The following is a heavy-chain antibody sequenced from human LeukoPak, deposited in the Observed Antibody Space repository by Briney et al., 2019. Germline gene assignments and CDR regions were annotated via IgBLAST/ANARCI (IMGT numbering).Heavy chain of an antibody. V-gene: IGHV4-39*07. CDR1: GGSISSSSYY. D-gene: IGHD3-22*01. Sequence: SETLSLTCTVSGGSISSSSYYWGWIRQPPGKGLEWITSIYYSGSTYYNPSLKSRATTSVDTSKNQFSLKLSSVTAADTAVYYCAREGYYYDSSGYSKPVDYWGQGTLVTVSS. CDR3: AREGYYYDSSGYSKPVDY. CDR2: IYYSGST. J-gene: IGHJ4*02.